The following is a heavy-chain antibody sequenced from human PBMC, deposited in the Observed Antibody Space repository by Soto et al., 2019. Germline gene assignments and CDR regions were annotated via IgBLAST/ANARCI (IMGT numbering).Heavy chain of an antibody. D-gene: IGHD4-17*01. V-gene: IGHV1-18*01. Sequence: ASVKVSCKASGYIFISYGISWVRQAPGQGLEWMGWISAYNGNTNYAQKLQGRVTMTTDTSTTTAYMELRSLRSDDTAVYYCARDNYGWFDPWGQGTLVTAPQ. CDR2: ISAYNGNT. J-gene: IGHJ5*02. CDR3: ARDNYGWFDP. CDR1: GYIFISYG.